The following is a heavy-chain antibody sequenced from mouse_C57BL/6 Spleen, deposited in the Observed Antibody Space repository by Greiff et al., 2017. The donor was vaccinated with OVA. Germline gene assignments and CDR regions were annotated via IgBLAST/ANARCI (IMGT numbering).Heavy chain of an antibody. V-gene: IGHV1-54*01. J-gene: IGHJ2*01. CDR1: GYAFTNYL. Sequence: QVQLQQSGAELVRPGTSVKVSCKASGYAFTNYLIEWVKQRPGQGLEWIGVINPGSGGTNYNEKFKGKATLTADKSSSTAYMQLSSLTSEDSAVYFCARRTWGGAFDYWGQGTTLTVSS. CDR2: INPGSGGT. CDR3: ARRTWGGAFDY.